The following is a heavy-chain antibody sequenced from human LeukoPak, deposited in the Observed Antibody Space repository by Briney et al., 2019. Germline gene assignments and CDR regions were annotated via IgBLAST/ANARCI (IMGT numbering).Heavy chain of an antibody. CDR1: GYTFTSYG. J-gene: IGHJ4*02. CDR3: ARGGTQYYYDSSGYFDY. D-gene: IGHD3-22*01. V-gene: IGHV1-18*01. CDR2: ISAYNGNT. Sequence: GASVEVSCKASGYTFTSYGISWVRQAPGQGLEWMGWISAYNGNTNYAQKLQGRVTMTTDTPTSTAYMELRSLRSDDTAVYYCARGGTQYYYDSSGYFDYWGQGTLVTVSS.